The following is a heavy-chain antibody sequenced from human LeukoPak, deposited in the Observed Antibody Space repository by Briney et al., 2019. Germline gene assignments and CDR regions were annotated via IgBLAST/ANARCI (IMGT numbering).Heavy chain of an antibody. CDR3: ARGHNRYCSSTSCYNNWFDP. CDR1: GYTFTGYY. CDR2: INPNSGGT. J-gene: IGHJ5*02. Sequence: ASVKVSCKASGYTFTGYYMHWVRQAPGQGLEWMGWINPNSGGTNYAQKFQGRVTMTRNTSISTAYMELSSLRSEDTAVYYCARGHNRYCSSTSCYNNWFDPWGQGTLVTVSS. V-gene: IGHV1-2*02. D-gene: IGHD2-2*02.